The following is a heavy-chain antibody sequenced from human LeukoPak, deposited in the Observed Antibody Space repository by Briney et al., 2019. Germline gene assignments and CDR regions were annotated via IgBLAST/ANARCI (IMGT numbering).Heavy chain of an antibody. CDR3: ARTLEYSSSGSKEFDY. Sequence: PSETLSLTCAVYGGSFSGYYWSWIRQPPGKGLEWIGEINHSGSTNYNPSLKSRVTISVDTSKNQFSLKLSSVTAADTAVYYCARTLEYSSSGSKEFDYWGQGTLVTVSS. J-gene: IGHJ4*02. CDR1: GGSFSGYY. D-gene: IGHD6-6*01. CDR2: INHSGST. V-gene: IGHV4-34*01.